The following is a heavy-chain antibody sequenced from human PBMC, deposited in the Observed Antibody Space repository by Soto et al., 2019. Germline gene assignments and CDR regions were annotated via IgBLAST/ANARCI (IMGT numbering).Heavy chain of an antibody. V-gene: IGHV3-48*01. CDR2: ISSTGNTI. CDR1: GFTFSTYS. J-gene: IGHJ4*02. D-gene: IGHD2-8*02. CDR3: ARSGYFDY. Sequence: EVPVVESGGGLVQPGGSLRLSCAASGFTFSTYSMNWVRQAPGKGLEWVSYISSTGNTIYYPDSVKGRFTISRDTAKKSLYLQMNSLRAEDTAVYYFARSGYFDYWGQGTLVTVSS.